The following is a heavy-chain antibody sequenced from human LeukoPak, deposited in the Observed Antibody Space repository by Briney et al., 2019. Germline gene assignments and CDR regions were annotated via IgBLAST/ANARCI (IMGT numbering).Heavy chain of an antibody. CDR2: INPNGGGT. CDR1: GYTFTKYF. D-gene: IGHD4-17*01. J-gene: IGHJ4*02. Sequence: ASVKVSCKASGYTFTKYFLHWVRQAPGQGLEWMRWINPNGGGTIYAQEFQGRVTMTRDTSINTVHLEVSRLTSDDTAVYYCARDDYGDLQYFENWGQGTPVTVSS. CDR3: ARDDYGDLQYFEN. V-gene: IGHV1-2*02.